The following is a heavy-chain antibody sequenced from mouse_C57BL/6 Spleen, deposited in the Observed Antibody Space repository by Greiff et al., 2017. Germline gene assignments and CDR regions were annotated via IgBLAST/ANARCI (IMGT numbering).Heavy chain of an antibody. Sequence: EVQGVESGGGLVQPGGSLKLSCAASGFTFSDYYMYWVRQTPEKRLEWVAYISNGGGSTYYPDTVKGRFTISRDNAKNTLYLQMSRLKSEDTAMYYCARHGTTVVPPGYFDVWGTGTTVTVSS. CDR3: ARHGTTVVPPGYFDV. D-gene: IGHD1-1*01. CDR2: ISNGGGST. J-gene: IGHJ1*03. CDR1: GFTFSDYY. V-gene: IGHV5-12*01.